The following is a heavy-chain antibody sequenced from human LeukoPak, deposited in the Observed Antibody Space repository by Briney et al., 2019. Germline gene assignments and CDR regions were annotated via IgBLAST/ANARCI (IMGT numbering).Heavy chain of an antibody. V-gene: IGHV3-21*01. CDR1: GFTFTSFS. J-gene: IGHJ4*02. CDR3: ARLRRNGDSGGFYYYYDY. Sequence: GGSLRLSCAASGFTFTSFSFNWVRQAPGKGLEWVSSINTVATYIYYADSVRGRFTISRDNGKNSVYLQMDRLRAEDTGVYYCARLRRNGDSGGFYYYYDYWGQGTLVTVSS. CDR2: INTVATYI. D-gene: IGHD3-22*01.